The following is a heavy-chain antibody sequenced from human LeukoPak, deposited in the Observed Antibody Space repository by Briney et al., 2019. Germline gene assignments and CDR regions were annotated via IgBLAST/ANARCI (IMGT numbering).Heavy chain of an antibody. CDR1: GYTFTSYD. D-gene: IGHD1-1*01. V-gene: IGHV1-8*01. CDR3: ARVYNWNDIGYYYYGMDV. J-gene: IGHJ6*02. CDR2: MNPNSGNT. Sequence: GASVKVSCKASGYTFTSYDINWVRQATGQGLEWMGWMNPNSGNTGYAQKFQGRVTMTRNTSISTAYMELSSLRSEDTAVYYCARVYNWNDIGYYYYGMDVWGQGTTVTVSS.